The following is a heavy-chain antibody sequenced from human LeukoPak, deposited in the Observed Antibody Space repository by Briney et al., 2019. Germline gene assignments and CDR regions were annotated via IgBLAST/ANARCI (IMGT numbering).Heavy chain of an antibody. CDR1: GDSISNYY. V-gene: IGHV4-4*09. CDR3: ATHLSGYYLFYAFDF. D-gene: IGHD3-22*01. Sequence: SETLSLTCNVSGDSISNYYWSWIRQPPGKGLEWIGSIDTSGSTNYNPSLKSRVTISVDTSKNQFSLNLSSVTAADRAVYYCATHLSGYYLFYAFDFWGQGTMVTVSS. J-gene: IGHJ3*01. CDR2: IDTSGST.